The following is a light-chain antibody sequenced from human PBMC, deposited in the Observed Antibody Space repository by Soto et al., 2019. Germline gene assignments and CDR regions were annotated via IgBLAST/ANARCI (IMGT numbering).Light chain of an antibody. Sequence: QSVLTQPPSVSGSPGQSVTISCTGTSTDFVSYNRVSWYQQPPGTAPKLIIYDASNRPSGVSDRFSGSKSGNTASLTISGLQGSDGAYYYRSLSKSENTYVFGNGDKV. J-gene: IGLJ1*01. CDR2: DAS. V-gene: IGLV2-18*01. CDR3: SLSKSENTYV. CDR1: STDFVSYNR.